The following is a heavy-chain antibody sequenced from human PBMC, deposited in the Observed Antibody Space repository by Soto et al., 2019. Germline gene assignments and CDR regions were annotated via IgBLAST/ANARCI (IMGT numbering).Heavy chain of an antibody. CDR3: ARLVDTADFDY. V-gene: IGHV1-69*02. Sequence: QVQLVQSGAEVKKPGSSVKVSCKASGGTFSSYTISWVRQAPGQGLEWMGRIIPILGIANYAQKFQGRVTITADKSTSTAYIELISLRSEDTAVYYCARLVDTADFDYWGQGTLVTVSS. CDR2: IIPILGIA. D-gene: IGHD5-18*01. CDR1: GGTFSSYT. J-gene: IGHJ4*02.